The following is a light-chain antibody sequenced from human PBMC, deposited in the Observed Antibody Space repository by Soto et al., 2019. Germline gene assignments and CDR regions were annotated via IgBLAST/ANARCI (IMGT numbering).Light chain of an antibody. CDR3: QQYGSSAPYT. J-gene: IGKJ2*01. V-gene: IGKV3-20*01. Sequence: EIVFTQSPGTLSLSPGERATLSCRASQSVSRNYLAWYQQKPGQAPRLLIFGASSRASDIPDRFSGSGSGTDFTLTISRLEPEDFAVYYCQQYGSSAPYTFGQGTKVDNK. CDR1: QSVSRNY. CDR2: GAS.